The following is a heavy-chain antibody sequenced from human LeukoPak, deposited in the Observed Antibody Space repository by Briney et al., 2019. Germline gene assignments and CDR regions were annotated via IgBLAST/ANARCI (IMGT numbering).Heavy chain of an antibody. Sequence: PGGSLRLSCAVSGFTFSNYAMHWVRQAPGKGLEWVAVVSSDGSNKNYADSVKGRFTISRDNSKNTLYLQMHSLRTEDTAFYYCAKEVGGVMSEVGFDYWGQGTLVIVSS. CDR2: VSSDGSNK. J-gene: IGHJ4*02. V-gene: IGHV3-30*18. D-gene: IGHD3-16*01. CDR3: AKEVGGVMSEVGFDY. CDR1: GFTFSNYA.